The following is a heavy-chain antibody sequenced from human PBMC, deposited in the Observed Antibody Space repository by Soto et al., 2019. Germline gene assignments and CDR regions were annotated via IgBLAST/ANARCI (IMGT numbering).Heavy chain of an antibody. V-gene: IGHV3-73*01. CDR1: GFTFSGAS. J-gene: IGHJ5*02. CDR3: TSRLPGIAAAGLP. Sequence: GGSLILSWAASGFTFSGASMHWVRQASGKGLEWVGRIRSKANSYATAYAASVKGRFTISRDDSKNTAYLQMNSLKTEDTAVYYCTSRLPGIAAAGLPWGQGTLVTVSS. CDR2: IRSKANSYAT. D-gene: IGHD6-13*01.